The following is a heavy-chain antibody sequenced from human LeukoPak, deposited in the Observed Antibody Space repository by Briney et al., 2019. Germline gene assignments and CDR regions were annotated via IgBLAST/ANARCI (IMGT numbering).Heavy chain of an antibody. Sequence: SETLSLTCAVSGGSVNSHFCSWVRHSPGKELEWIGYYYYGGSTLYNPSLSSRVTISVDASKNHFSLRLNSVTGADTGVYYCAIMGSAYGNAFDVWGQGTMVTVSP. D-gene: IGHD3-3*01. J-gene: IGHJ3*01. CDR3: AIMGSAYGNAFDV. CDR2: YYYGGST. V-gene: IGHV4-59*02. CDR1: GGSVNSHF.